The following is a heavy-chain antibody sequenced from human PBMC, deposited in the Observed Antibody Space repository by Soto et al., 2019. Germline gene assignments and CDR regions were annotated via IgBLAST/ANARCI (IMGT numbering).Heavy chain of an antibody. CDR1: GFTFSSYS. D-gene: IGHD3-22*01. CDR2: ISSSSSYI. V-gene: IGHV3-21*01. Sequence: EVQLVESGGGLVKPGGSLRLSCAASGFTFSSYSMNWVRQAPGKGLEWVSSISSSSSYIYYADSVKGRFTISRDNAKNSLYLQMNSLSAEDTAVYYCATGEYYYDSSGYYYCWGQGTLVTVSS. J-gene: IGHJ4*02. CDR3: ATGEYYYDSSGYYYC.